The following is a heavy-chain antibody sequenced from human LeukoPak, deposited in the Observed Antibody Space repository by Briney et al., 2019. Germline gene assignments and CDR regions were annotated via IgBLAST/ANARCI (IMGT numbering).Heavy chain of an antibody. V-gene: IGHV3-30-3*01. J-gene: IGHJ3*01. CDR3: ETDKVGELG. D-gene: IGHD3-10*01. Sequence: GGSLRLSCAASGFTFSSYAMHWVRQAPGKGLEWVAVISYDGSNKYYADSVKGRFTISRDNSKNTLYLQMNSLRAEDTAVYYCETDKVGELGWGQWKMVTVFS. CDR1: GFTFSSYA. CDR2: ISYDGSNK.